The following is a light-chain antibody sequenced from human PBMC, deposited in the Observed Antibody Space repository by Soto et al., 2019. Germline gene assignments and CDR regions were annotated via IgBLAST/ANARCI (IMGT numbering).Light chain of an antibody. V-gene: IGKV3D-20*02. Sequence: EFVLSQSPGTLSFSPGERATLSCRASQTVRNNYLAWYQQKPGQAPRLLMYDASTRATGIPDRFSGGGSGTDFTLTISRLEAEDFAVYYCQQLSNYRLTFGGGTKVDIK. CDR1: QTVRNNY. CDR2: DAS. J-gene: IGKJ4*01. CDR3: QQLSNYRLT.